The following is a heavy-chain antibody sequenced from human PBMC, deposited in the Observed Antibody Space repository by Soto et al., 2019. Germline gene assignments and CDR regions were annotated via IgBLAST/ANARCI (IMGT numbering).Heavy chain of an antibody. CDR2: IWYDGNSK. J-gene: IGHJ4*02. CDR3: ARDSSSGEGFDL. D-gene: IGHD7-27*01. CDR1: GFTFSSYG. Sequence: QVQLVESGGGVVQPGRSLRLSCAASGFTFSSYGMHWVRQAPGKGLEWMAVIWYDGNSKDYGDYVRGRFTVSRDNSKNTLYLQMDSLRAEDTAVYYCARDSSSGEGFDLWGQGTLVTVSS. V-gene: IGHV3-33*01.